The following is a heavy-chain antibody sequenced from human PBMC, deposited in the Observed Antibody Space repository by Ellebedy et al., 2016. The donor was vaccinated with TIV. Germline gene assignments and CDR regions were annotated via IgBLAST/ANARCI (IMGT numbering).Heavy chain of an antibody. CDR2: INPNSGGT. Sequence: AASVKVSCKASGYTFTGYYMHWVRQAPGQGLEWMGWINPNSGGTNYAQKFQGRVTMNRDTSISTAYMELSRLRSDDTAVYYCARERRKGRIAVAGTQRYFDYWGQGTLVTVSS. CDR3: ARERRKGRIAVAGTQRYFDY. J-gene: IGHJ4*02. D-gene: IGHD6-19*01. CDR1: GYTFTGYY. V-gene: IGHV1-2*02.